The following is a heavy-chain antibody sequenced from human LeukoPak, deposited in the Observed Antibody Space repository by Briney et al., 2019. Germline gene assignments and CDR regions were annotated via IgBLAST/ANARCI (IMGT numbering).Heavy chain of an antibody. Sequence: SETLSLTCTVSGGSISSYYWGWIRQPPGKGLEWIGYIYYSGSTNYNPSLKSRVTISVDTSKNQFSLKLSSVTAADTAVYYCARRYRYGDYVAFDYWGQGTLVTVSS. J-gene: IGHJ4*02. V-gene: IGHV4-59*01. CDR3: ARRYRYGDYVAFDY. CDR2: IYYSGST. D-gene: IGHD4-17*01. CDR1: GGSISSYY.